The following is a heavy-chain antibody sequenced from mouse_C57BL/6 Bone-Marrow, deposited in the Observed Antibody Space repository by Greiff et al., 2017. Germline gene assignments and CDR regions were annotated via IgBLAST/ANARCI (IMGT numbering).Heavy chain of an antibody. V-gene: IGHV1-50*01. CDR2: IDPSDSYT. Sequence: QVQLQQPGAELVKPGASVKLSCKASGYTFTSYWMQWVKQRPGQGLEWIGEIDPSDSYTNYNQKFTGKATLTVDTSSNTAYIQLSSLTSEDSAVYYCARYYGSRVEFDYWGQGTTLTVSS. CDR1: GYTFTSYW. CDR3: ARYYGSRVEFDY. D-gene: IGHD1-1*01. J-gene: IGHJ2*01.